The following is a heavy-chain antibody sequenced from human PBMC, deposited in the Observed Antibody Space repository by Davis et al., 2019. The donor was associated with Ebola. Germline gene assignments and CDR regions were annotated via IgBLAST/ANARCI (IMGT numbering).Heavy chain of an antibody. J-gene: IGHJ4*02. Sequence: GESLKISCAASGFTFSSSSMNWVRQAPGKGLEWVSHSSSSRTTAYYADSVKGRFTISRDNVKNSLYLQMNSLRAEDTAVYYCARDGVPAAHDYWGQGTLVTVSS. D-gene: IGHD2-2*01. CDR3: ARDGVPAAHDY. CDR1: GFTFSSSS. CDR2: SSSSRTTA. V-gene: IGHV3-48*04.